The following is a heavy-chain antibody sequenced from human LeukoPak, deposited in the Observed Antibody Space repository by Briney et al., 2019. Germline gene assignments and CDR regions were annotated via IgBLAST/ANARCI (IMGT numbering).Heavy chain of an antibody. CDR2: IKHDGSEK. V-gene: IGHV3-7*01. CDR3: ARVEASGYDYGAFDY. CDR1: GFTFNTFW. J-gene: IGHJ4*02. D-gene: IGHD5-12*01. Sequence: GGSLRLSCAASGFTFNTFWMSWVRQAPGKGLEWVANIKHDGSEKYYVDSVKGRFTISRDNAKNSLYLQMSSLRADDTAVHYCARVEASGYDYGAFDYWGQGTLVTVSS.